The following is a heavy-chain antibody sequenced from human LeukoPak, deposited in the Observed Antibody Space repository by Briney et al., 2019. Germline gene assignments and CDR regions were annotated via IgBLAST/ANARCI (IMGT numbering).Heavy chain of an antibody. CDR2: IIPIFGTA. J-gene: IGHJ4*02. CDR3: ARGPGKTGTRARPFDY. Sequence: SVTVSCTASGGTFSSYAISWVRQAPGQGLEWMGGIIPIFGTANYAQKFQGRVTITADESTSTAYMELSSLRSEDTAVYYCARGPGKTGTRARPFDYWGQGTLVTVSS. D-gene: IGHD1-7*01. V-gene: IGHV1-69*01. CDR1: GGTFSSYA.